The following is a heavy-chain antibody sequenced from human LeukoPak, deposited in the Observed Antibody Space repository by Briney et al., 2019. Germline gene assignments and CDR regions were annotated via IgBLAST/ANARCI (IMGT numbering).Heavy chain of an antibody. J-gene: IGHJ6*03. CDR1: GGSISSSSYY. V-gene: IGHV4-39*07. CDR3: AREGGHGDFWSWNDYYYYMGV. Sequence: SETLSLTCTVSGGSISSSSYYWGWIRPPPGKGLEWIGSIYYSGSTYYNPSLKSRVTISVDTSKNQFSLKLSSVTAADTAVYYCAREGGHGDFWSWNDYYYYMGVWGKGTTVTVS. CDR2: IYYSGST. D-gene: IGHD3-3*01.